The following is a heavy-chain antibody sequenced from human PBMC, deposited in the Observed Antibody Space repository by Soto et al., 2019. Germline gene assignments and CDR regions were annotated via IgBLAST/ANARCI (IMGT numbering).Heavy chain of an antibody. D-gene: IGHD3-16*01. J-gene: IGHJ3*01. CDR3: ATRPLLRGAP. Sequence: EVQLVESGGGLIQPGGSLRLSCEASGFTFSSNDMSWVRQAPGKGLEWVSLIWTSCSTAYADSVKGRFTISRDNSKSALYLHMSSLRAEDTAVYYCATRPLLRGAPWGQGTMVTVSS. CDR1: GFTFSSND. V-gene: IGHV3-53*01. CDR2: IWTSCST.